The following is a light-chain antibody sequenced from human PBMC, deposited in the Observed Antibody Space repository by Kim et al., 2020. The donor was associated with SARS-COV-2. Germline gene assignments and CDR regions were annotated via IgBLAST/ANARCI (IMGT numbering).Light chain of an antibody. CDR3: SSYTSSSTLI. CDR1: SSDVGSYNR. CDR2: EVS. J-gene: IGLJ2*01. Sequence: QSALTQPPSVSGSPGQSVTISCTGTSSDVGSYNRVSWYQQPPGTAPKLIIYEVSDRPSGVPHRFSGSKSGNTASLTISRLQTEDEADYYCSSYTSSSTLIFGGGTKVTVL. V-gene: IGLV2-18*02.